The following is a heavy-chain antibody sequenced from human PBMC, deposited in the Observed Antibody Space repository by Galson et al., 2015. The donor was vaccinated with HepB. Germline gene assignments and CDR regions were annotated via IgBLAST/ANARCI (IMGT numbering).Heavy chain of an antibody. D-gene: IGHD2-15*01. Sequence: TLSLTCTVSGGSISSSSYYWGWIRQPPGRSWIRQPAGKGLEWIGRIYTSGSTNYNPSLKSRVTMSVDTSKNQFSLKLSSVTAADTAVYYCAREVVAATSWFDPWGQGTLVTVSS. CDR1: GGSISSSSYY. CDR3: AREVVAATSWFDP. CDR2: IYTSGST. J-gene: IGHJ5*02. V-gene: IGHV4-61*02.